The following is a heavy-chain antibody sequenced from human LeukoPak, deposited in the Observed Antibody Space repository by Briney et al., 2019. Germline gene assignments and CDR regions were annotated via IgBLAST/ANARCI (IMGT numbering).Heavy chain of an antibody. Sequence: SETLSLTCTVSGGSISSGGYYWSWIRQHPGKGLEWIGYIYHSGSTYYNPSLKSRVTISVDTSKNQFSLKLSSVTAADTAVYYCARGTVLRYFDWSYWGQGTLVTVSS. CDR3: ARGTVLRYFDWSY. CDR2: IYHSGST. D-gene: IGHD3-9*01. V-gene: IGHV4-31*03. CDR1: GGSISSGGYY. J-gene: IGHJ4*02.